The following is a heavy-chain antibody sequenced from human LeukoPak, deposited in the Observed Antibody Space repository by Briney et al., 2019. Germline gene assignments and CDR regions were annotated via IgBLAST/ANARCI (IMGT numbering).Heavy chain of an antibody. CDR2: IYYSGST. CDR3: ARGSYYDSSGYYYAPRHFDY. D-gene: IGHD3-22*01. J-gene: IGHJ4*02. V-gene: IGHV4-61*01. CDR1: GDSISSDISY. Sequence: SETLSLTCTVSGDSISSDISYWSWIRQPPGKGLEWIGYIYYSGSTNYNPSLKSRVTISVDTSKNQFSLKLSSVTAADTAVYYCARGSYYDSSGYYYAPRHFDYWGQGTLVAVSS.